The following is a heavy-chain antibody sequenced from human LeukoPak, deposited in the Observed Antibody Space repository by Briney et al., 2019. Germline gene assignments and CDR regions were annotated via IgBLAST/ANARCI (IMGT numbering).Heavy chain of an antibody. CDR1: GYTFTGYY. D-gene: IGHD2-2*01. V-gene: IGHV1-69*13. J-gene: IGHJ6*03. CDR2: IIPIFGTA. Sequence: ASVKVSCKASGYTFTGYYMHWVRQAPGQGLEWMGGIIPIFGTANYAQKFQGRVTITADESTSTAYMELSSLRSEDTAVYYCARGGYCSSTSCYPIAENYYYYYMDVWGKGTTVTVSS. CDR3: ARGGYCSSTSCYPIAENYYYYYMDV.